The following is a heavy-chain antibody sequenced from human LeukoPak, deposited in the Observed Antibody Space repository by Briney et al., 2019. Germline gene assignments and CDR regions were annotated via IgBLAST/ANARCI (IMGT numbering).Heavy chain of an antibody. CDR2: ISYDGSNK. CDR1: GFTFSSYA. Sequence: PGRSLRLSCAASGFTFSSYAMHWVRQAPGKGLEWVAVISYDGSNKYYADSVKGRFTISRDSSKNTLYLQMNSLRAEDTAVYYCARDQMYSSSPIDYWGQGTLVTVSS. D-gene: IGHD6-13*01. V-gene: IGHV3-30-3*01. J-gene: IGHJ4*02. CDR3: ARDQMYSSSPIDY.